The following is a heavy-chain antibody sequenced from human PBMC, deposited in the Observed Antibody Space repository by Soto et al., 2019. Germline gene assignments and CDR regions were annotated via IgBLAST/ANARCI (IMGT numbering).Heavy chain of an antibody. D-gene: IGHD1-7*01. V-gene: IGHV3-66*01. CDR3: ARSRTGTTYGGMDV. CDR2: IHSGGDT. J-gene: IGHJ6*02. Sequence: GGSLRLSCAASGFAVSSNYMTWVRQAPGKGLEWVSVIHSGGDTHYADSVRGRFTISRDNSKNTLYLQMNSLRAEDTAVYYCARSRTGTTYGGMDVWGQGNTVTVS. CDR1: GFAVSSNY.